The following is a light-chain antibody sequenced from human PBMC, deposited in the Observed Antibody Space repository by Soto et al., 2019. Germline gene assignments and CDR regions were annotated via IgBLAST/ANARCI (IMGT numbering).Light chain of an antibody. Sequence: DIQMTQSPSSVSASVGDRVTITCRASQGTSSWLAWYQQKPGKAPKLPIYAASSLQSGVPSRFSGSGSGTDFTLTISSLQPEDFATYYCQQANSFLPLTFGGGTKVEIK. CDR1: QGTSSW. CDR2: AAS. CDR3: QQANSFLPLT. V-gene: IGKV1-12*01. J-gene: IGKJ4*01.